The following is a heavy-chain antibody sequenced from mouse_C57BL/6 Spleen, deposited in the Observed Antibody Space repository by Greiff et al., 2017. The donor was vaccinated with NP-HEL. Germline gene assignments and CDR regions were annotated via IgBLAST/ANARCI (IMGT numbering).Heavy chain of an antibody. J-gene: IGHJ3*01. CDR2: IYPGDGDT. CDR3: ARDYDGGFAY. D-gene: IGHD2-4*01. Sequence: VKLVESGPELVKPGASVKISCKASGYAFTSSWMNWVKQRPGKGLEWIGRIYPGDGDTNYNGKFKGKATLTADKSSSTAYMQLSSLTSEDSAVYFCARDYDGGFAYWGQGTLVTVSA. V-gene: IGHV1-82*01. CDR1: GYAFTSSW.